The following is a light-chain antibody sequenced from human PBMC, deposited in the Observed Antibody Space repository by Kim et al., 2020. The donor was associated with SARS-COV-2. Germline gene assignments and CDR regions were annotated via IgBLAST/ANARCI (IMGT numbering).Light chain of an antibody. J-gene: IGLJ3*02. V-gene: IGLV2-14*03. CDR3: SSYSSSTTLAV. Sequence: QSITISCTGTTSDVGGYNYVSCYQQSPGKAPKLIIYDVSDRPSGVSNRFSGSKSGSTASLTISGLRAEDEADYYCSSYSSSTTLAVFGGGTQLTVL. CDR1: TSDVGGYNY. CDR2: DVS.